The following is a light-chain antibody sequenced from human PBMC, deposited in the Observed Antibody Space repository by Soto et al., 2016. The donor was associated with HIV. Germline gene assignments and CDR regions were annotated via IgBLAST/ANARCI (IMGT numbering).Light chain of an antibody. Sequence: DIQLTQSPSFLSASVGDRVTITCRASQGINSYLAWYQQKPGKAPNLLIYPASTLQSGVPSRFSGSGSGTEFTLTLSSVQPDDVGTYYCQQYNNVPWTFGQGTKLEMK. V-gene: IGKV1-9*01. CDR3: QQYNNVPWT. J-gene: IGKJ1*01. CDR2: PAS. CDR1: QGINSY.